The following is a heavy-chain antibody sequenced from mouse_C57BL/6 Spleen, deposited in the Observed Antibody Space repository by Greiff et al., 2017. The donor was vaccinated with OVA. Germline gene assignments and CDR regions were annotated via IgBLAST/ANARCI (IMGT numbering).Heavy chain of an antibody. Sequence: EVQLVESGPGLVKPSQSLSLTCSVTGYSITSGYYWNWIRQFPGNKLEWMGYISYDGSNNYNPSLKNRISITRDTSKNQFFLKLNSVTTEDTATYYCAREYDYDGAWFAYWGQGTLVTVSA. V-gene: IGHV3-6*01. CDR3: AREYDYDGAWFAY. CDR2: ISYDGSN. J-gene: IGHJ3*01. D-gene: IGHD2-4*01. CDR1: GYSITSGYY.